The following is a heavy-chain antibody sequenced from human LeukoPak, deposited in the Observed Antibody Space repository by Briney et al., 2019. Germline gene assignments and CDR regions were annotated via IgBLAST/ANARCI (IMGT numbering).Heavy chain of an antibody. Sequence: SETLSLTCTVSGGSISSYYWSWIRQPPGKGLEWIGYIYYSGSTNYNPSLKSRVTISVDTSKNQFSLKLSSVTAADTAVYYCASRTNYDIFDAFDIWGQGTMVTVSS. CDR2: IYYSGST. CDR3: ASRTNYDIFDAFDI. D-gene: IGHD3-9*01. J-gene: IGHJ3*02. CDR1: GGSISSYY. V-gene: IGHV4-59*12.